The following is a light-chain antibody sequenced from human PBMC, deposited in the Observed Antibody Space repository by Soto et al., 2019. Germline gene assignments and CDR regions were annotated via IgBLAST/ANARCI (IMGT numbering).Light chain of an antibody. Sequence: EIVLTQSPATLSLSPGERATLSCRASQSVSSYLAWYKQKPGQAPRLLIYDASNRATGIPARFSGSGSGTDFTLTISSLEPEDFAVYHCQQRSNWKTFGQGTKVEIK. CDR3: QQRSNWKT. V-gene: IGKV3-11*01. CDR2: DAS. CDR1: QSVSSY. J-gene: IGKJ1*01.